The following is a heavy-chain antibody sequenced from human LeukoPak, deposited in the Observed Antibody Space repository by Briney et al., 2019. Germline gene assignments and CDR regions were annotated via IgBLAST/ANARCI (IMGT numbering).Heavy chain of an antibody. V-gene: IGHV4-34*01. J-gene: IGHJ4*02. CDR2: INHSGST. Sequence: SETLSLTCAVYGGSSSGYYWTWIRQPPGKGLEWIGEINHSGSTHYNPSLKSRVTISVDTSKNQFSLKLNSVTAADAAVYYCARSIMTSVTTFGYWGQGTLVTVSS. CDR1: GGSSSGYY. CDR3: ARSIMTSVTTFGY. D-gene: IGHD4-17*01.